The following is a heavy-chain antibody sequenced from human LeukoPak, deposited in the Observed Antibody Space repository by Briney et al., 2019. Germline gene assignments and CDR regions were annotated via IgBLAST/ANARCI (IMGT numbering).Heavy chain of an antibody. CDR3: ARLRDIVVVPAAELGNNWFDP. CDR1: GGSISSSGYY. V-gene: IGHV4-39*01. Sequence: SETLSLTCTVSGGSISSSGYYWGWIRQPPGKGLEWIGSIYYSGSTYYNPSLKSRVTISVDTSKNQFSLKLSSVTAADTAVYYCARLRDIVVVPAAELGNNWFDPWGQGTLVTVSS. D-gene: IGHD2-2*01. CDR2: IYYSGST. J-gene: IGHJ5*02.